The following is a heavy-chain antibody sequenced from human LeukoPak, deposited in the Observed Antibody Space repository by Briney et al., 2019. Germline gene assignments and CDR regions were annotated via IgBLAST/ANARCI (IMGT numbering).Heavy chain of an antibody. Sequence: GGSLRLSCAASGFTFSSYGMSWVRQAPGKGLEWVSGNSGSGGSPYYADSVKGRFTISRDNSKNSLYLQMNSLRAEDTAVYYCATWGSTGQNAFDIWGQGTMVTVSS. D-gene: IGHD5/OR15-5a*01. CDR3: ATWGSTGQNAFDI. J-gene: IGHJ3*02. CDR1: GFTFSSYG. V-gene: IGHV3-23*01. CDR2: NSGSGGSP.